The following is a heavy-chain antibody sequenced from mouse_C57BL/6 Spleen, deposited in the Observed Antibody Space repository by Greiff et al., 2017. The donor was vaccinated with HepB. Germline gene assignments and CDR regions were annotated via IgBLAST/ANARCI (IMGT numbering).Heavy chain of an antibody. J-gene: IGHJ4*01. D-gene: IGHD2-3*01. V-gene: IGHV7-3*01. CDR3: ASMRGAMDY. CDR1: GFTFTDYY. CDR2: IRNKANGYTT. Sequence: EVQLVESVGGLVQPGGSLSLSCAASGFTFTDYYMSWVRQPPGKALEWLGFIRNKANGYTTEYSASVKGRFTISRDNSQSILYLQMNALRAEDSATYYCASMRGAMDYWGQGTSVTVSS.